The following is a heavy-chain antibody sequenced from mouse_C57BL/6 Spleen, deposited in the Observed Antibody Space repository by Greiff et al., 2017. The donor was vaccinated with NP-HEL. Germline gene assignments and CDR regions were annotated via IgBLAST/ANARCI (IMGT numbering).Heavy chain of an antibody. J-gene: IGHJ2*01. Sequence: EVQLQQSGTVLARPGASVKMSCKTSGYTFTSYWMHWVKQRPGQGLEWIGAIYPGNSDTSYNQKFKGKAKPTAVTSASTAYMELSSLTNEDSAVYYCTRGLYYYGSRYYFDYWGQGTTLTVSS. CDR1: GYTFTSYW. CDR2: IYPGNSDT. V-gene: IGHV1-5*01. CDR3: TRGLYYYGSRYYFDY. D-gene: IGHD1-1*01.